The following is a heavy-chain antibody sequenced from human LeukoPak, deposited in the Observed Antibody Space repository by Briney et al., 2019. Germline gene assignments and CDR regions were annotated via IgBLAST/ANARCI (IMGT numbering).Heavy chain of an antibody. J-gene: IGHJ4*02. CDR1: GYIFSSYG. CDR3: ASSLPQIAAAGTLHY. V-gene: IGHV1-18*01. CDR2: ISAYNGKT. D-gene: IGHD6-13*01. Sequence: ASVKVSCKASGYIFSSYGISWVRQAPGQGLEWMGWISAYNGKTNSAQKLQGRVTMTTDIFTTTAYMELRSLRSDDTAVYYCASSLPQIAAAGTLHYWGQGTLVTVSS.